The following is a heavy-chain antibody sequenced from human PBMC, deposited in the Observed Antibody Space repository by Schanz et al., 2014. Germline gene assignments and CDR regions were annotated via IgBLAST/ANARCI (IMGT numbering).Heavy chain of an antibody. Sequence: QVQLVQSGAEVKKPGSSVNVSCKASGGTFSSHASSWVRQTTGQGREWLGWVSPNSGNTGYAQKFQGRVSMTMNTSISAAYTVLSRMRGKNTAVYDSARGESVTLGADWGQGTLVTVSS. V-gene: IGHV1-8*01. CDR1: GGTFSSHA. CDR3: ARGESVTLGAD. J-gene: IGHJ4*02. D-gene: IGHD4-17*01. CDR2: VSPNSGNT.